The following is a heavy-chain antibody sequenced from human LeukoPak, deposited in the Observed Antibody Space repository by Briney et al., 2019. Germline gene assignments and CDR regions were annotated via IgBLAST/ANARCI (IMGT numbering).Heavy chain of an antibody. V-gene: IGHV3-23*01. J-gene: IGHJ4*02. D-gene: IGHD1-26*01. CDR3: AKGEESVSASSY. Sequence: GGSLRLSCAASRFTFSSSSMNWVRQAPGKGLEWVSTISGSGGSTYYADSVKGRFTISRDNSRNTLYLQVNSLRAEDTAVYYCAKGEESVSASSYWGQGTLVTISS. CDR1: RFTFSSSS. CDR2: ISGSGGST.